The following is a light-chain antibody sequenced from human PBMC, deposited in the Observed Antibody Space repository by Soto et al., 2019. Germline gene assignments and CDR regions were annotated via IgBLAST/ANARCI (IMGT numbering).Light chain of an antibody. J-gene: IGLJ1*01. Sequence: QSALTQPASVSGSPGQSITISCTGTSSDVGGYNSVSWYQQHPGKAPKLILYDVTDRPSGVSYRFSGSKSGNTASLTISGLPAAEGADYFCSSFTSSMTNVFGSGTKLTVL. CDR3: SSFTSSMTNV. CDR1: SSDVGGYNS. V-gene: IGLV2-14*01. CDR2: DVT.